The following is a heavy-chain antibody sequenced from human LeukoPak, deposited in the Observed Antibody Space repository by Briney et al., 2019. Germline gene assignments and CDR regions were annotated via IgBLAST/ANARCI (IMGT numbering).Heavy chain of an antibody. CDR3: ARDHRRCSGGSCALGSY. CDR1: GGTFSSYA. J-gene: IGHJ4*02. V-gene: IGHV1-69*01. CDR2: IIPIFGTA. Sequence: SLKVSCKASGGTFSSYAISWVRQPPGQELEWMGGIIPIFGTANYAQKFQGRVTITADESTSTAYMELSSLRSEDTAVYYCARDHRRCSGGSCALGSYWGQGTLVTVSS. D-gene: IGHD2-15*01.